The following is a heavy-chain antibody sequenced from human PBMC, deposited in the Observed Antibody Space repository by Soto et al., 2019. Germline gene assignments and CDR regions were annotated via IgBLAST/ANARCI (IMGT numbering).Heavy chain of an antibody. J-gene: IGHJ4*02. CDR2: INAGNGNT. CDR3: ARGITLPTPLDY. V-gene: IGHV1-3*01. CDR1: GYTFTSYA. Sequence: ASVKVSCKASGYTFTSYAMHRVRQAPGQRLEWMGWINAGNGNTKYSQKFQGRITITRDTSASTAYMELSSLRSEVTAVYYCARGITLPTPLDYWGQGTLVTVSS. D-gene: IGHD1-20*01.